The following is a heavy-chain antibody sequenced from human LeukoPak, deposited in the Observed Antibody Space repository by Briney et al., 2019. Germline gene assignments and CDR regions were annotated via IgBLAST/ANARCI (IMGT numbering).Heavy chain of an antibody. CDR3: ARDSERYFAPPGY. CDR1: GGSISSYY. D-gene: IGHD3-9*01. V-gene: IGHV4-59*01. J-gene: IGHJ4*02. CDR2: IYYSGTT. Sequence: SETLSLTCTVSGGSISSYYWSWIRQPPGKGLEWIGYIYYSGTTNYNPSLKSRVTISVDTSKNQFSLKLSSVTAADTAVYYCARDSERYFAPPGYWGQGTLVTVSS.